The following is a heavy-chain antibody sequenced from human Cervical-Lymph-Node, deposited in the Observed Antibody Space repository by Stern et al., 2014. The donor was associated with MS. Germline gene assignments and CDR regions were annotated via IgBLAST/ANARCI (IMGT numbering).Heavy chain of an antibody. CDR2: IDWDDDK. Sequence: SGPALVKPTQTLTLTCTFSGFSLATSGMCVSWIRQPPGKALEWLALIDWDDDKYYNTSLKTRLTISKDASKNQVVLTMTNVDPVDTATYFCARIRDDFSNYYFDSWGQGTLVTVSS. V-gene: IGHV2-70*13. CDR3: ARIRDDFSNYYFDS. D-gene: IGHD4-11*01. J-gene: IGHJ4*02. CDR1: GFSLATSGMC.